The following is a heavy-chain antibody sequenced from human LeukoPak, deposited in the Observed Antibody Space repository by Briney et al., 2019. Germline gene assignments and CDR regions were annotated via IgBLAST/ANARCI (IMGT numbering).Heavy chain of an antibody. J-gene: IGHJ6*02. CDR1: APSPVTNC. Sequence: GSLRLSCAAAAPSPVTNCTRCVSQAPGKGVEWVSYITNSGTYTNYPDSVRGRFTISRDNAKSSLYLQMNSLRPEDTAIYYCARGHYGLDVWGQGTTVTVSS. V-gene: IGHV3-11*05. CDR2: ITNSGTYT. CDR3: ARGHYGLDV.